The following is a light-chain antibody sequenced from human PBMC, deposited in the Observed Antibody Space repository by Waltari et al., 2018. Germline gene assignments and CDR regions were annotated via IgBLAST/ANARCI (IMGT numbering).Light chain of an antibody. J-gene: IGKJ5*01. CDR1: QDISNQ. CDR2: DAS. CDR3: QETNTFPIT. V-gene: IGKV1D-12*01. Sequence: DLQMTQSPSSVSASVGDTVTNTCRASQDISNQLTWYQQKPGKAPKFLIYDASTLESGVPSRFSGSGSGTDFTLTVRSLQPEDFATYYCQETNTFPITFGQGTRLEIK.